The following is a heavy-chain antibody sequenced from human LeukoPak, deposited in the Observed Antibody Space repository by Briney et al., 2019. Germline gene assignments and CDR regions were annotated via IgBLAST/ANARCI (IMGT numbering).Heavy chain of an antibody. V-gene: IGHV1-8*02. Sequence: GASVKVSCKASGGTFSSYAISWVRQAPGQGLEWMGWMNPNSGNTGYAQKFQGRVTMTRNTSISTAYMELSSLRSEDTAVYYCARARLDSSGYVYFDYWGQGTLVTVSS. CDR3: ARARLDSSGYVYFDY. J-gene: IGHJ4*02. CDR2: MNPNSGNT. D-gene: IGHD3-22*01. CDR1: GGTFSSYA.